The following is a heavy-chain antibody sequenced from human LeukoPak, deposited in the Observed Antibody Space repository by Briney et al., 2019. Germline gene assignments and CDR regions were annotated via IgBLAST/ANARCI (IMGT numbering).Heavy chain of an antibody. CDR2: ISYDGSNK. D-gene: IGHD1-26*01. Sequence: RXSXAXSGFXFSSYGMHWVRQAPGKXLEXXAVISYDGSNKYYADSVKGRFTISRDNSKNTLYLQMNSLRAEDTAVYYCAKFSSGSPHGDDYWGQGTLVTVSS. J-gene: IGHJ4*02. CDR3: AKFSSGSPHGDDY. CDR1: GFXFSSYG. V-gene: IGHV3-30*18.